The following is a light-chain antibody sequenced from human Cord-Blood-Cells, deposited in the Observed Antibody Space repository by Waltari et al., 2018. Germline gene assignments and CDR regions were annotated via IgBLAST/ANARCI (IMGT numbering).Light chain of an antibody. Sequence: QSALTQPASVSGSPGQSITISCTGTSSDVGGYNYVSWYQQHPGKAPKLMIYDVRNRPSGVSNRFSGSKSGNMASLTISGLQAEDEADYYCSSYTSSSTRVFGGGTKLTVL. CDR1: SSDVGGYNY. CDR2: DVR. J-gene: IGLJ3*02. V-gene: IGLV2-14*03. CDR3: SSYTSSSTRV.